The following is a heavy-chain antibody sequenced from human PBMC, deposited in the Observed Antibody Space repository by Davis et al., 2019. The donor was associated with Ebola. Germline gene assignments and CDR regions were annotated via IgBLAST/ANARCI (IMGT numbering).Heavy chain of an antibody. CDR1: GFTFDDYA. J-gene: IGHJ3*02. V-gene: IGHV3-21*01. CDR2: ISSSSSYI. Sequence: GESLKISCAASGFTFDDYAMHWVRQAPGKGLEWVSSISSSSSYIYYADSVKGRFTISRDNAKNSLYLQMNSLRAEDTAVYYCARDPTMIVVVGDAFDIWGQGTMVTVSS. CDR3: ARDPTMIVVVGDAFDI. D-gene: IGHD3-22*01.